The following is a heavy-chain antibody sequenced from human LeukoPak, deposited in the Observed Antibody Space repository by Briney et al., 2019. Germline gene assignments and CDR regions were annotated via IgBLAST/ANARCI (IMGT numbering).Heavy chain of an antibody. J-gene: IGHJ6*02. D-gene: IGHD2-2*01. Sequence: GASVKVSCKVSGYTFTSYAIHWVRQAPGQTLEWMGWINTGNGNTKYSEKLQGRVTITRDTSASTAYMELSSLRSEDTAVYYCVRKYCSSSSCYDYYYYGMDVWGQGTTVTVSS. V-gene: IGHV1-3*04. CDR1: GYTFTSYA. CDR3: VRKYCSSSSCYDYYYYGMDV. CDR2: INTGNGNT.